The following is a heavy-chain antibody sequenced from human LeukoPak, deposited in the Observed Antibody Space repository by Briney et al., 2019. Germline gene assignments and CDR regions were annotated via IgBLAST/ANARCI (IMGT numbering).Heavy chain of an antibody. J-gene: IGHJ6*03. CDR1: GYSISSGYY. D-gene: IGHD1-14*01. CDR3: ARVAWNHGYYYYYYMDV. CDR2: IYYSGST. Sequence: KPSETLSLTCTVSGYSISSGYYWGWIRQPPGKGLEWIGYIYYSGSTNYNPSLKSRVTISVDTSKNQFSLKLSSVTAADTAVYYCARVAWNHGYYYYYYMDVWGKGTTVTVSS. V-gene: IGHV4-38-2*02.